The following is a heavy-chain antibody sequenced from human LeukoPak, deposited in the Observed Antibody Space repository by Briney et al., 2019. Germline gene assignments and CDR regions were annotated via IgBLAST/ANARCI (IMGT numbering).Heavy chain of an antibody. Sequence: GGSLRLSCATSGFTFSTSWMHWVRQAPGEGLVWVSRISSDGITTTYADSVKGRFTISRDNAKNTLYLQMNSLRVEDTAVYYCARARSSSWYDYWGQGALVTVSS. CDR3: ARARSSSWYDY. CDR2: ISSDGITT. V-gene: IGHV3-74*01. D-gene: IGHD6-13*01. CDR1: GFTFSTSW. J-gene: IGHJ4*02.